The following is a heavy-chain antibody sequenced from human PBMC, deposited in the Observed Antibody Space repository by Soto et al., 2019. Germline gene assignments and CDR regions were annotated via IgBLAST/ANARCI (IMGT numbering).Heavy chain of an antibody. CDR1: GFTFSIYS. D-gene: IGHD2-2*01. CDR2: ISSSSSYI. CDR3: ARTPAGYCSSTSCYRSHFMDV. J-gene: IGHJ6*02. Sequence: GGSLRLSCAASGFTFSIYSMNWVRHAPGKGLEWVSSISSSSSYIYYADSVKGRFTISRDNAKNSLYLQMNSLRAEDTAVYYCARTPAGYCSSTSCYRSHFMDVWGQGTTVTVSS. V-gene: IGHV3-21*01.